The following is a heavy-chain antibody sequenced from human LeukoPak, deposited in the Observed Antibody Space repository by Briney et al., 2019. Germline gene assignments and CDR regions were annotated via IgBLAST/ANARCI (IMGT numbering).Heavy chain of an antibody. Sequence: LRASVKVSCKASGYTFTSYHMHWVRQAPGQVLEWMGLINPDGGNTNYAQNFQGRVTLTRDTSTSTVYMELSSLRSEDTAIYYCARIRDGYNDAYDIWGQGTVVTVPS. CDR1: GYTFTSYH. CDR2: INPDGGNT. CDR3: ARIRDGYNDAYDI. D-gene: IGHD5-24*01. V-gene: IGHV1-46*01. J-gene: IGHJ3*02.